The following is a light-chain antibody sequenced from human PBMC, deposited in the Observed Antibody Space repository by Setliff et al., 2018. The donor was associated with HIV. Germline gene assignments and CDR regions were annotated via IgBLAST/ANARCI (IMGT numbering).Light chain of an antibody. V-gene: IGLV2-14*01. Sequence: QSALTQPASVSGSPGQSITISCTGTSSDVGGYNYVSWYQQHPGKAPKLMIYEVSNRPSGVSNRFSGSKSGNTASLTISGLQAEDEADYYCSSYTSSSTPLGTGTKVTV. CDR2: EVS. J-gene: IGLJ1*01. CDR3: SSYTSSSTP. CDR1: SSDVGGYNY.